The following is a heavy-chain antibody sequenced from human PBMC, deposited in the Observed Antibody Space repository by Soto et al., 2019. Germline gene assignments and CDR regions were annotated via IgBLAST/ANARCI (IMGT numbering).Heavy chain of an antibody. CDR2: IYYSGST. D-gene: IGHD3-10*01. CDR1: GGSISSSSYY. V-gene: IGHV4-39*01. Sequence: SETLSLTCTVSGGSISSSSYYWGWIRQPPGKGLEWIGSIYYSGSTYYNPSLKSRVTISVDTSKNQFSLKLSSVTAADTAVYYCARPYGSGIYYLDGWYFDLWGRGTLVTVSS. CDR3: ARPYGSGIYYLDGWYFDL. J-gene: IGHJ2*01.